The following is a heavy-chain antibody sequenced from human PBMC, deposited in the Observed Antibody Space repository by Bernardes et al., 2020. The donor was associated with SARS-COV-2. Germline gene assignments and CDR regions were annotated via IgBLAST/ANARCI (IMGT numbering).Heavy chain of an antibody. CDR1: GFTVSSNY. D-gene: IGHD3-9*01. Sequence: VGSLSLSCAASGFTVSSNYMSWVRQAPGKGLEWVSVIYCGGTTYYVDSVKGRLTISRDNSKNNLYLQMNSLRVEDTAVYYCAREQGDFLSANYIRGNKYFYYDSMVVWGRGATVTVAP. CDR2: IYCGGTT. V-gene: IGHV3-53*01. CDR3: AREQGDFLSANYIRGNKYFYYDSMVV. J-gene: IGHJ6*01.